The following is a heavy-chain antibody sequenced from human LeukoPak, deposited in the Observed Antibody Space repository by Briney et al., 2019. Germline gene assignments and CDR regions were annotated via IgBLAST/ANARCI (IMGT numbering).Heavy chain of an antibody. J-gene: IGHJ6*03. CDR2: INPNSGGT. Sequence: GASVKVSCKASGYTFTGYYMHWVRQAPGQGLEWMGWINPNSGGTNYAKKFQGRVTMTRDTSISTAYMELSRLRSDDTAVYYCARDLWFGEFLPLYYYYMDVWGKGTTVTVSS. V-gene: IGHV1-2*02. D-gene: IGHD3-10*01. CDR1: GYTFTGYY. CDR3: ARDLWFGEFLPLYYYYMDV.